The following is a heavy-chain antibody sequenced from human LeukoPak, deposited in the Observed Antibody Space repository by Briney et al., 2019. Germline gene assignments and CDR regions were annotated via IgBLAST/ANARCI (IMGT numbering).Heavy chain of an antibody. Sequence: PSETLSLTCAVYGGSFSGYYWNWIRQPPGKGLEWIGEINHSGSTNYNPSLKSRVTISVDTSKNQFSLKLSSVTAADTAVYYCARDLGYYDSSGYPLTDWGQGTLVTVSS. J-gene: IGHJ4*02. CDR2: INHSGST. CDR3: ARDLGYYDSSGYPLTD. CDR1: GGSFSGYY. V-gene: IGHV4-34*01. D-gene: IGHD3-22*01.